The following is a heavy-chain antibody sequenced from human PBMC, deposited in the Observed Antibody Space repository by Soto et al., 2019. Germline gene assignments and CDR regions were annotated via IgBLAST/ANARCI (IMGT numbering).Heavy chain of an antibody. Sequence: PGGSLRLSCAASGFTFSSYAMSWVRQAPGKGLEWVSAISGSGGSTYYADSVKGRFTISRDNSKNTLYLQMNSLRAEDTAVYYCAKEALAHYYEPLPLGLDVWGQGTTVTVSS. D-gene: IGHD3-22*01. CDR3: AKEALAHYYEPLPLGLDV. CDR2: ISGSGGST. J-gene: IGHJ6*02. V-gene: IGHV3-23*01. CDR1: GFTFSSYA.